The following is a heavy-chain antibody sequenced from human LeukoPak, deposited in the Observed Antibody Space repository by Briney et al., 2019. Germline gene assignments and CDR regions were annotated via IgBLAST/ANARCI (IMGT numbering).Heavy chain of an antibody. D-gene: IGHD5-12*01. Sequence: GGSLRLSCAASGFTFSSSDMSWVRQAPGKGLEWVSYISSGGDTKYYADSVKGRFTISRDNAKNSLYLQMNSLRAEDTAVYYCAREGRGFADGFDYWGQGTLVTVSS. CDR3: AREGRGFADGFDY. CDR2: ISSGGDTK. V-gene: IGHV3-48*03. CDR1: GFTFSSSD. J-gene: IGHJ4*02.